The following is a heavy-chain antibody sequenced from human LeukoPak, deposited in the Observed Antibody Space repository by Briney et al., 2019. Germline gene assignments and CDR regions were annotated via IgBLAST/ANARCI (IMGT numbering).Heavy chain of an antibody. Sequence: GASVKVSCKASGYTFTAYYMHWVRQAPGQGREWMGWINPNSGDTNYAQKFQGRVTMTRGTSISTAYMELSRLRSDDTAVYYCARCTEQWLVRDYFDYWGQGTLVTVSS. CDR1: GYTFTAYY. CDR2: INPNSGDT. J-gene: IGHJ4*02. CDR3: ARCTEQWLVRDYFDY. D-gene: IGHD6-19*01. V-gene: IGHV1-2*02.